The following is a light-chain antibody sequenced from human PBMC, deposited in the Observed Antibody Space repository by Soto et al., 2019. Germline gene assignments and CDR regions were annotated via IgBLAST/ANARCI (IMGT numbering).Light chain of an antibody. CDR1: SSDVGGYKF. J-gene: IGLJ1*01. CDR2: EVT. Sequence: QSALTQPASVSASPGQSITISCTGTSSDVGGYKFVSWYQHHPGKAPKLIIFEVTNRPSGVSTRFSGSKSGDTASLTISGLHPEDEADYYCSSYTSSSTLYVFGTGTKLTVL. V-gene: IGLV2-14*01. CDR3: SSYTSSSTLYV.